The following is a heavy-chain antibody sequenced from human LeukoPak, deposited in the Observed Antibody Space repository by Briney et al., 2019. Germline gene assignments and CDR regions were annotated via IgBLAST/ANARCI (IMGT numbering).Heavy chain of an antibody. CDR2: ISYDGSNK. V-gene: IGHV3-30-3*01. CDR1: GFTFSSYA. CDR3: ARALIVAVTSHYYYGMDV. J-gene: IGHJ6*02. D-gene: IGHD1-26*01. Sequence: PGGSLRLSCEASGFTFSSYAMHWVRQAPGKGLEWVAVISYDGSNKYYADSVKGRFTISRDNSKNTLYLQMNSLRAEDTAVYYCARALIVAVTSHYYYGMDVWGQGTTVTVSS.